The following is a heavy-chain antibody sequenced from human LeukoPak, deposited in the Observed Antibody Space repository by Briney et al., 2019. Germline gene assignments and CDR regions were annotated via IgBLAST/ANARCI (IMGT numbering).Heavy chain of an antibody. CDR2: XSSISSYI. D-gene: IGHD2-2*02. CDR3: ARDGLYCSSTSCYIDY. V-gene: IGHV3-21*01. J-gene: IGHJ4*02. Sequence: GGTPRLSCAASGFTFXGXAMNWVRQAPGKGLEWXXXXSSISSYIYYADSVKGRFTISRDNAKNSLYLQMNSLRAEDTAVYYCARDGLYCSSTSCYIDYWGQGTLVTVSS. CDR1: GFTFXGXA.